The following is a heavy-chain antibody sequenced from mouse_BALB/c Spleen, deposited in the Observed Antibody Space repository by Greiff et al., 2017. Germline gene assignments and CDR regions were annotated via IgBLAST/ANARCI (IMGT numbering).Heavy chain of an antibody. J-gene: IGHJ2*01. CDR3: ARSAVDYEFDY. Sequence: EVKVEESGPGLVKPSQSLSLTCTVTGYSITSDYAWNWIRQFPGNQLEWMGYISYSGSTSYNPSLKSRISITRDTSKNQFFLQLNSVTTEDTATYYCARSAVDYEFDYWGQGTTLTVAS. V-gene: IGHV3-2*02. D-gene: IGHD2-4*01. CDR2: ISYSGST. CDR1: GYSITSDYA.